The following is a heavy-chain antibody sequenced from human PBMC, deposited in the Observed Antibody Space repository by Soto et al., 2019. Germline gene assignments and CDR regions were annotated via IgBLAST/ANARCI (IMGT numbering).Heavy chain of an antibody. CDR3: ATIWFGELSAIDI. CDR1: GFTFSSYG. V-gene: IGHV3-33*01. J-gene: IGHJ3*02. CDR2: IWYDGSNK. D-gene: IGHD3-10*01. Sequence: QVQLVESGGGVVQHGRSLRLSCAASGFTFSSYGMHWVRQAPGKGLEWVAVIWYDGSNKYYADSVKGRFTISRDNSKNTMYLQMNSLKAEDTAVYYGATIWFGELSAIDIWGQGTMVSVSS.